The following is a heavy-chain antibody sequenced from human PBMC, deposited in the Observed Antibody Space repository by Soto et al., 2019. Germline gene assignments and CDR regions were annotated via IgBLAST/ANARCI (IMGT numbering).Heavy chain of an antibody. CDR1: GFTFSSYA. CDR2: ISYDGSNK. Sequence: QVQLVESGGGVVQPGRSLRLSCAASGFTFSSYAMHWVRQAPGKGLEWVAVISYDGSNKYYADSVKGRFTISRDNSKNKLYLQMNSLRAEDTAVYYCARVVERWLQFDYYGMDVWGQGTTVTVSS. D-gene: IGHD5-12*01. CDR3: ARVVERWLQFDYYGMDV. V-gene: IGHV3-30-3*01. J-gene: IGHJ6*02.